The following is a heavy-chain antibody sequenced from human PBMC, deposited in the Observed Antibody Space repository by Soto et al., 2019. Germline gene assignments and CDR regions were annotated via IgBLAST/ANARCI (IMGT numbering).Heavy chain of an antibody. Sequence: SETLSLPCSASGGSISGSYLSWIRQSPGKGLEWLGYVYCTGSTNYSPSLRSRVSISVDTSKNEFSLRLSSVTAADTAVYFCARSVAVPGAHIDYWGQGTQVTVSS. D-gene: IGHD6-19*01. V-gene: IGHV4-59*01. J-gene: IGHJ4*02. CDR2: VYCTGST. CDR1: GGSISGSY. CDR3: ARSVAVPGAHIDY.